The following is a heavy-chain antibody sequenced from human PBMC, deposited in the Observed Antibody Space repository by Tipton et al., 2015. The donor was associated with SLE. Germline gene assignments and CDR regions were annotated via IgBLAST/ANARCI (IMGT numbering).Heavy chain of an antibody. D-gene: IGHD6-13*01. CDR1: GFTFSSYA. J-gene: IGHJ4*02. CDR2: FYGDGGT. V-gene: IGHV3-23*03. Sequence: SLRLSCAASGFTFSSYAMSWVRQAPGKGLEWVSVFYGDGGTYYADSVKGRFTISRDYSRNTLYLQMNSLRAEDTAVYYCAKDLIAAAGEGDYWGQGTLVTVSS. CDR3: AKDLIAAAGEGDY.